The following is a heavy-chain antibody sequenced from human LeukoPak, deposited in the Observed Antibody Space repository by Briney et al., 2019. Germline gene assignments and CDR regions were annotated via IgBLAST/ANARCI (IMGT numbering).Heavy chain of an antibody. Sequence: GASVKVSCKASGYTFTSYYMHWVRQAPGQGLEWMGIINPSGGSTSYAQKFQGRVTMTRDTSTSTVYMELSSLRSEDTAVYYCAILTHDYDQIVYWGQGTLVTVSS. CDR2: INPSGGST. D-gene: IGHD4-17*01. V-gene: IGHV1-46*01. CDR3: AILTHDYDQIVY. CDR1: GYTFTSYY. J-gene: IGHJ4*02.